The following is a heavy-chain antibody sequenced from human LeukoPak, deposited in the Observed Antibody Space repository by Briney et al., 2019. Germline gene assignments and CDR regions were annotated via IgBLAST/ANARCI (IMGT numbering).Heavy chain of an antibody. CDR1: GFTFNNYW. CDR3: LAGYYYYYMDV. CDR2: TNTHGTSA. J-gene: IGHJ6*03. Sequence: GGSLRLPCAASGFTFNNYWMHWVRQAPGKGLVWVARTNTHGTSANYADSVKGRFIISRDNANNTLYLQMNGLRDEDTGVYYALAGYYYYYMDVWGKGTTVTVSS. V-gene: IGHV3-74*01. D-gene: IGHD6-13*01.